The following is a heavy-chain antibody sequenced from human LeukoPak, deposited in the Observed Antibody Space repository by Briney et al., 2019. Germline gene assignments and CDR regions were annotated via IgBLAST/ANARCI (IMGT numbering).Heavy chain of an antibody. CDR1: GFTFSNYG. CDR2: IWYDGSYT. D-gene: IGHD2-2*01. CDR3: ARDDCSTTSCLDH. Sequence: GGSLRLSCTASGFTFSNYGMHWVRQAPGKGLEWVAVIWYDGSYTYYAESVKGRFTISIDDSKNTLYMQMNSLRDEDTSLYYCARDDCSTTSCLDHWGQGTLVSVSS. J-gene: IGHJ4*02. V-gene: IGHV3-33*01.